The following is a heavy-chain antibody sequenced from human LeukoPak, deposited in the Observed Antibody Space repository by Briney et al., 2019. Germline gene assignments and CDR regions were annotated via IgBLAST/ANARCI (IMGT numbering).Heavy chain of an antibody. CDR3: ASAYTYVRLGDH. D-gene: IGHD3-16*01. Sequence: GGSLRLSCAVSGLSFSNYWMHWGRQAPGKGLLWVARTNLHGTAVDYAGSVKGRFTSPRDNAKNTLFLQMNSLRAEDTAVYYCASAYTYVRLGDHWGQGTLVTVSS. CDR2: TNLHGTAV. J-gene: IGHJ4*02. V-gene: IGHV3-74*01. CDR1: GLSFSNYW.